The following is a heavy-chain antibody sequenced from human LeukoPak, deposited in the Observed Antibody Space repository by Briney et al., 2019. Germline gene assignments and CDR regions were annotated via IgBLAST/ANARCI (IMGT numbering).Heavy chain of an antibody. CDR1: GGSFSGYY. V-gene: IGHV4-34*01. J-gene: IGHJ5*02. D-gene: IGHD6-13*01. CDR3: ARRRSSSWIFGGNWFDP. Sequence: SETLSLTCAVYGGSFSGYYWSWIRQPPGKGLEWIGEINHSGSTNYNPSLKSRVTISVDTSKNQFSLKLSSVTAADTAVYYCARRRSSSWIFGGNWFDPWAREPWSPSPQ. CDR2: INHSGST.